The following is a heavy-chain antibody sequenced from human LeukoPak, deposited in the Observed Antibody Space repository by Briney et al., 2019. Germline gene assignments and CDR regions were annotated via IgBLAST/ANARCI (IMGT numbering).Heavy chain of an antibody. J-gene: IGHJ4*02. V-gene: IGHV3-33*01. CDR2: IWYDGSEK. D-gene: IGHD1-14*01. Sequence: GGPLRLSCAASGFTFRNHGTHWVRQAPGKGLEWLAVIWYDGSEKYYADSVQGRFTISRDNSKNALYLQMDSLRAEDTVVYYCARDRNFPAYYFDYWGQGALVTVSS. CDR3: ARDRNFPAYYFDY. CDR1: GFTFRNHG.